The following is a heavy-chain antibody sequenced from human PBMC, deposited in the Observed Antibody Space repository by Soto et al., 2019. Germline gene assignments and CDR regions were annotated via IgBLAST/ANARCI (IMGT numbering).Heavy chain of an antibody. J-gene: IGHJ4*02. CDR3: ARAPHLTQLWLEVFDY. CDR1: GGSVSSGSYY. CDR2: IYYSGST. Sequence: SETLSLTCTVSGGSVSSGSYYWSWIRQPPGKGLEWIGYIYYSGSTNYNPSLKSRVTISVDTSKNQFSLKLSSVTAADTAVYYCARAPHLTQLWLEVFDYWGQGTLVTVSS. D-gene: IGHD5-18*01. V-gene: IGHV4-61*01.